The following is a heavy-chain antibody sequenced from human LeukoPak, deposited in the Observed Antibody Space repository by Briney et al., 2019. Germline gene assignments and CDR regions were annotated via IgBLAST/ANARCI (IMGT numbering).Heavy chain of an antibody. CDR3: ARDSTYYYDSGSSGPHYFDN. J-gene: IGHJ4*02. Sequence: GKSLRLSCAPSGFTFSNYATHWVRHAPGNGLEWVSLISSGGTYEYYADSVKGRFTISRDNSKNTLYLQLNSLRAEDTAVYYCARDSTYYYDSGSSGPHYFDNWGQGTLVTVSS. CDR2: ISSGGTYE. V-gene: IGHV3-30*01. CDR1: GFTFSNYA. D-gene: IGHD3-10*01.